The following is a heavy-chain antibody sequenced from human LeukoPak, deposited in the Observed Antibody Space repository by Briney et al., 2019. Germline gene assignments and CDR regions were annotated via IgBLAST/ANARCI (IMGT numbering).Heavy chain of an antibody. CDR1: GFTFSSYA. CDR2: ISGSGGST. D-gene: IGHD6-13*01. Sequence: GGSLTLSCAASGFTFSSYAMSWVRQAPGKGLEWVSAISGSGGSTYYADSVKGRFTISRDNSKNTLYLQMNSLRAEDTAVYYCAKVLSSWYDRPFDYWGQGTLVTVSS. J-gene: IGHJ4*02. CDR3: AKVLSSWYDRPFDY. V-gene: IGHV3-23*01.